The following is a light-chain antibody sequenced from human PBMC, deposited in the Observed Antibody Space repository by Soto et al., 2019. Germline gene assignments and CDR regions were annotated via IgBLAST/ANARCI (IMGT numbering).Light chain of an antibody. V-gene: IGKV3-20*01. CDR3: QQYGSSPCT. CDR1: QSISSTY. CDR2: DAS. Sequence: EIVLTQSPGTLSLSPGERATLSCRASQSISSTYLTWYHQRPGQAPRLLIYDASRRATGIPDRFSGSGAVTDFSLTISRLEPEDFAVYYCQQYGSSPCTFGPGTKVEIK. J-gene: IGKJ3*01.